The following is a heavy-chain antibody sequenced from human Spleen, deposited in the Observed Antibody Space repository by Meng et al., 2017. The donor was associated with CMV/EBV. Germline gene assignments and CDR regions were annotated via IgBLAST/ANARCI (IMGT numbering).Heavy chain of an antibody. D-gene: IGHD6-6*01. Sequence: ASVKVSCKASGYTFTSYYMHWVRQAPGQGLEWMGIINPSGGSTSYAQKFQGRVTITRNTSISTACMELSSLRSDDTAMYYCAREGGWGIAARLNYYHYGMDVWGQGTTVTVSS. J-gene: IGHJ6*02. CDR2: INPSGGST. CDR3: AREGGWGIAARLNYYHYGMDV. CDR1: GYTFTSYY. V-gene: IGHV1-46*01.